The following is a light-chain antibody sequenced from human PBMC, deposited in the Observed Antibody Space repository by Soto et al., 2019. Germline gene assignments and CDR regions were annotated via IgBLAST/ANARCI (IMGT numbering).Light chain of an antibody. CDR1: QSISSD. Sequence: EIVMTQSPATLSVSPGERATLSCRASQSISSDVAWYQQKPGQAHRLLIYGASTTATGIQARFSGSGSGTEFTLTISSLQSEDFAVYNCKQYNKWPRTFGQGTKVDIK. CDR2: GAS. V-gene: IGKV3-15*01. J-gene: IGKJ2*01. CDR3: KQYNKWPRT.